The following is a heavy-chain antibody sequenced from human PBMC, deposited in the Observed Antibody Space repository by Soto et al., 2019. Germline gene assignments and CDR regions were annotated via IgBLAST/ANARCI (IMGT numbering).Heavy chain of an antibody. CDR2: MNPNSGNT. D-gene: IGHD3-22*01. Sequence: GASVKVSCKASGYAFTSYDINSARQATGQGFEWMGWMNPNSGNTGYAQKFQGRVTMTEDTSTDTAYMELSSLRSEDTAVYYCATDPPGLLLRLYWGQGTLVTVSS. CDR1: GYAFTSYD. CDR3: ATDPPGLLLRLY. V-gene: IGHV1-8*01. J-gene: IGHJ4*02.